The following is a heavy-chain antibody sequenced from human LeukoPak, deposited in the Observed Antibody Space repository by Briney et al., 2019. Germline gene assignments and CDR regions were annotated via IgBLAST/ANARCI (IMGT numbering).Heavy chain of an antibody. Sequence: GGSLRLSCTASGFTFGDYAMSWVRQAPGKGLEWVGLIRSKAYGGTTEYAASVKGRFTISRDDSKSIAYLQMNSLKTEDTAVYYCTTSSSWSPWGQGTLVTVSS. CDR1: GFTFGDYA. CDR2: IRSKAYGGTT. CDR3: TTSSSWSP. D-gene: IGHD6-13*01. V-gene: IGHV3-49*04. J-gene: IGHJ5*02.